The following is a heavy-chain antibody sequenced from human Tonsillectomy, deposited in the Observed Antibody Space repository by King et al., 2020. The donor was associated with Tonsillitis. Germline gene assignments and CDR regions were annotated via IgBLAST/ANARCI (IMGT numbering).Heavy chain of an antibody. V-gene: IGHV3-30*18. J-gene: IGHJ4*02. CDR1: GFTFSSYG. D-gene: IGHD3-9*01. Sequence: HVQLVESGGGVVQPGRSLRLSCAASGFTFSSYGMHWVRQAPGKGLEWVAVISYDGGNKYYADSVKGRFTISRDNSKNTLYLQMNSLRAEDTAVYYCANLARFTYYDILTGYYTPSLDYWGQGTLVTVSS. CDR2: ISYDGGNK. CDR3: ANLARFTYYDILTGYYTPSLDY.